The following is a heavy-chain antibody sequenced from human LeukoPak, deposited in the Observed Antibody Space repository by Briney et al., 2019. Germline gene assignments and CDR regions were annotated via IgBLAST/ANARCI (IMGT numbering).Heavy chain of an antibody. D-gene: IGHD6-13*01. V-gene: IGHV1-2*02. J-gene: IGHJ4*02. CDR1: GYTFTGYY. CDR3: ARDWPAIAAAGTGSCDY. CDR2: INPNSGGT. Sequence: ASVKVSCKASGYTFTGYYMHWVRQAPGQGLEWMGWINPNSGGTNYAQKFQGRVTMTRDTSISTAYMELSRLRSDDTAVYYCARDWPAIAAAGTGSCDYWGQGTLVTVSS.